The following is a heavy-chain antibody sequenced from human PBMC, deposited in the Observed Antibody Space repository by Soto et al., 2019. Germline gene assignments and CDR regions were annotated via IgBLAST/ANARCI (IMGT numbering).Heavy chain of an antibody. Sequence: GGSLRLSCVASGFSFGTNWMSWVRQAPGKGPECVANINKDGSANYFVDSVKGRFTVSRDNAKNSLYLQMNSLRPEDTAIYYCARGGNWGQGTLVTVSS. CDR1: GFSFGTNW. J-gene: IGHJ4*02. CDR3: ARGGN. CDR2: INKDGSAN. V-gene: IGHV3-7*01.